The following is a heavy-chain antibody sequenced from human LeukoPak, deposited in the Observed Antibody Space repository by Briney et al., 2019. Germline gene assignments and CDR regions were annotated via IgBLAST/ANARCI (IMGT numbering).Heavy chain of an antibody. J-gene: IGHJ4*02. Sequence: GASVKVSCKASGGTFSSYAISWVRQAPGQGLEWMGRIIPIFGTANYAQKFQGRVTMTRNTSISTAYMELSSLRSEDTAVYYCARGPLGYCSGGSCYSGEGGFDYWGQGTLVTVSS. CDR1: GGTFSSYA. CDR2: IIPIFGTA. CDR3: ARGPLGYCSGGSCYSGEGGFDY. D-gene: IGHD2-15*01. V-gene: IGHV1-69*05.